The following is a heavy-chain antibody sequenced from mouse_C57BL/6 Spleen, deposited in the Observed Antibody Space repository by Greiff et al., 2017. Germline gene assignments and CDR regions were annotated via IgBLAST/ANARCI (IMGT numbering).Heavy chain of an antibody. CDR1: GYTFTSYW. D-gene: IGHD1-1*01. V-gene: IGHV1-69*01. J-gene: IGHJ2*01. CDR2: IDPSDSYT. Sequence: QVQLQQPGAELVMPGASVKLSCKASGYTFTSYWMHWVKQRPGQGLEWIGEIDPSDSYTNYNQKFKGKSTLTVDKSSSTAYMQLSSLTSEDSAVYYCARGEGGSKDYFDYWGQGTTLTVSS. CDR3: ARGEGGSKDYFDY.